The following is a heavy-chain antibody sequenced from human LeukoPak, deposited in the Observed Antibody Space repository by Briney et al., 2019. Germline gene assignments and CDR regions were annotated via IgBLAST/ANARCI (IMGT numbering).Heavy chain of an antibody. D-gene: IGHD6-13*01. CDR2: ISGSGDT. J-gene: IGHJ4*02. CDR3: ATTGYSSRNY. V-gene: IGHV3-23*01. CDR1: GFIFSDYS. Sequence: PGKSLRLSCAGPGFIFSDYSMHWVRQAPGKGLEWVSAISGSGDTYYADSVKGRFTISRDNSKNTLYLQMNSLRAEDTAVYYCATTGYSSRNYWGQGTLVTVSS.